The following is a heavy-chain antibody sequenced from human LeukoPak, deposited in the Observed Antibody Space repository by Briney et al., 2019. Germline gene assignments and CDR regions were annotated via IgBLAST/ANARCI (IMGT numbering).Heavy chain of an antibody. CDR3: ARDGRQLGPDRKYYYYYMDV. CDR1: GFTFSSYW. V-gene: IGHV3-7*01. Sequence: GGSLRLSCAASGFTFSSYWMSWVRQAPGKGLEWVANIKQDGSEKYYVDSVKGRFIISRDNAKNSLYLQMNSLRAEDTAVYYCARDGRQLGPDRKYYYYYMDVWGKGTTVTVSS. CDR2: IKQDGSEK. J-gene: IGHJ6*03. D-gene: IGHD6-6*01.